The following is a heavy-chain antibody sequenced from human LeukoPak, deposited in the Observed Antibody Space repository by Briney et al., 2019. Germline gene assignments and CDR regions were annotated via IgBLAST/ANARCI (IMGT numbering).Heavy chain of an antibody. CDR2: VSYDGANK. V-gene: IGHV3-30*03. CDR3: ARDELGDY. J-gene: IGHJ4*02. D-gene: IGHD6-13*01. Sequence: GGSLRLSCAASGFTFSIYGMHWVRQAPGKGLEWVAVVSYDGANKCYADSVKGRFTISRDGSKNTLYLQMNSLGLEDTAVYYCARDELGDYWGRGTPVAVAS. CDR1: GFTFSIYG.